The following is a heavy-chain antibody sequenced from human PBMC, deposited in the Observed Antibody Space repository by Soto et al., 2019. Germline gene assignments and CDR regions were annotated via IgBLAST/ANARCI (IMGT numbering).Heavy chain of an antibody. D-gene: IGHD5-12*01. J-gene: IGHJ4*02. CDR2: IYYSGST. Sequence: SETLSLTCTVSGGSISSGGYYWSWIRQHPGKGLEWIGYIYYSGSTYYNPSLKSRVTISVDTSKNQFSLKLSSVTAADTAVYYCARTRGYSGYDLRYYFAYWGQGTLVTVSS. CDR1: GGSISSGGYY. V-gene: IGHV4-31*03. CDR3: ARTRGYSGYDLRYYFAY.